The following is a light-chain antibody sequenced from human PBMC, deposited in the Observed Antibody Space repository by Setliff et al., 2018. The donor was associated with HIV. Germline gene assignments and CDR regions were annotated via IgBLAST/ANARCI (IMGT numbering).Light chain of an antibody. CDR2: EVT. Sequence: QSVLTQPPSVSGSPGQSVTISCTGTSSDVGRYNRVSWYQQPPGTAPKLMIYEVTNRPSGVPDRFSGSKSGSTASLTISGLQAEDEGDYYCSSYAITNTLPFGTGTKVTVL. J-gene: IGLJ1*01. CDR1: SSDVGRYNR. V-gene: IGLV2-18*02. CDR3: SSYAITNTLP.